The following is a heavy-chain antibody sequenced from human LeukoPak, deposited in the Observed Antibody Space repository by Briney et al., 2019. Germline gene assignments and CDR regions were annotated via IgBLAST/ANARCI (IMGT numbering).Heavy chain of an antibody. V-gene: IGHV3-7*03. D-gene: IGHD4/OR15-4a*01. Sequence: GESLRLSCAASGFTFTTYWMSCVRQAPGKGLEWVANINQDGTEKHYVDTVKGRFTISRDNSKNTLYLQMNSLRAEDTAVYYCARRAGAYSHPYDYWGQGTLVTVSS. CDR3: ARRAGAYSHPYDY. CDR1: GFTFTTYW. J-gene: IGHJ4*02. CDR2: INQDGTEK.